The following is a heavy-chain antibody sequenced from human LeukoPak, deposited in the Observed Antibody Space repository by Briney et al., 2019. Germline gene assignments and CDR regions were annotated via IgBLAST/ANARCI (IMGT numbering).Heavy chain of an antibody. CDR1: GYSFTSYW. D-gene: IGHD6-13*01. V-gene: IGHV5-51*01. CDR3: ARLKSYIAAAGTGWFDP. Sequence: GESLKISCKGSGYSFTSYWIGWVRQMPGKGQEWMGIIYPGDSDTRYSPSFQGQVTISADKSISTAYLQWSSLKASDTAMYYCARLKSYIAAAGTGWFDPWGQGTLVTVSS. J-gene: IGHJ5*02. CDR2: IYPGDSDT.